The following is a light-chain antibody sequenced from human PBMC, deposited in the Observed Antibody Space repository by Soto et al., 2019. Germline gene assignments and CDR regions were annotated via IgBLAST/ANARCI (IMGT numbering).Light chain of an antibody. J-gene: IGKJ1*01. V-gene: IGKV1-5*03. Sequence: DIQMTQFPPTLSASVGDRVTITCRASQSISNRLAWFQQKSGEAPNLLIHKASSLESGVPSRFSGSGSGTEFTLTISSLQPDDFATYYCQQYNTYSWTFGQGTKV. CDR1: QSISNR. CDR3: QQYNTYSWT. CDR2: KAS.